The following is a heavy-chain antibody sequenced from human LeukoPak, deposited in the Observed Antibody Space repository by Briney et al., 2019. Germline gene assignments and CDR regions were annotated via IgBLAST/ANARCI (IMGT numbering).Heavy chain of an antibody. D-gene: IGHD6-19*01. CDR1: GFSFSSYW. J-gene: IGHJ4*02. Sequence: GGSLRLSCAASGFSFSSYWMSWVRQAPGRGLEWVANIKQDGSEKYYVDSVKGRFTISRDNAKNSLYLQMNSLRAEDTAVYYCARGFRGWYAEGFDYWGQGTLVTVSS. CDR2: IKQDGSEK. CDR3: ARGFRGWYAEGFDY. V-gene: IGHV3-7*01.